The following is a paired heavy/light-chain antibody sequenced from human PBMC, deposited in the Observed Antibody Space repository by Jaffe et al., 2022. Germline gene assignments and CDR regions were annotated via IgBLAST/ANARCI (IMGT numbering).Heavy chain of an antibody. J-gene: IGHJ5*02. CDR2: INTNTGNP. D-gene: IGHD3-16*02. CDR3: ARAPFTFGGVIVIPVFRWFDP. Sequence: QVQLVQSGSELKKPGASVKVSCKASGYTFTSYAMNWVRQAPGQGLEWMGWINTNTGNPTYAQGFTGRFVFSLDTSVSTAYLQISSLKAEDTAVYYCARAPFTFGGVIVIPVFRWFDPWGQGTLVTVSS. CDR1: GYTFTSYA. V-gene: IGHV7-4-1*02.
Light chain of an antibody. CDR3: QQYGSSPPGYT. V-gene: IGKV3-20*01. CDR1: QSVSSSY. Sequence: EIVLTQSPGTLSLSPGERATLSCRASQSVSSSYLAWYQQKPGQAPRLLIYGASSRATGIPDRFSGSGSGTDFTLTISRLEPEDFAVYYCQQYGSSPPGYTFGQGTKLEIK. J-gene: IGKJ2*01. CDR2: GAS.